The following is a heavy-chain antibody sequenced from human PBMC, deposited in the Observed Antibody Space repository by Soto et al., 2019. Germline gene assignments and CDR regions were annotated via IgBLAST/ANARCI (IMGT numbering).Heavy chain of an antibody. CDR3: ASCPIAAAGRGKWFDP. CDR2: IYYSGST. D-gene: IGHD6-13*01. J-gene: IGHJ5*02. Sequence: QVQLQESGPGLVKPSQTLSLTCTVSGGSISSGGYYWSWIRQHPGKGLEWIGYIYYSGSTYYNPSRKSRVTIAVDTSKNQFSLKLSSVTAADTAVYYCASCPIAAAGRGKWFDPWGQGTLVTVSS. CDR1: GGSISSGGYY. V-gene: IGHV4-31*03.